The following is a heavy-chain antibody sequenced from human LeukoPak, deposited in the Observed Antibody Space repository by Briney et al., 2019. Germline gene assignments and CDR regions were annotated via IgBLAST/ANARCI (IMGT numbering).Heavy chain of an antibody. J-gene: IGHJ4*02. V-gene: IGHV4-59*08. Sequence: GSLRLSCAASGFTFSNYWMSWIRQPPGEGLEWIGYIYYSGSTNYNPSLKSRVTISVDTSKNQFSLKLSSVTAADTAVYYCARQDSGYGSFDYWGQGTLVTVSS. CDR2: IYYSGST. D-gene: IGHD5-12*01. CDR3: ARQDSGYGSFDY. CDR1: GFTFSNYW.